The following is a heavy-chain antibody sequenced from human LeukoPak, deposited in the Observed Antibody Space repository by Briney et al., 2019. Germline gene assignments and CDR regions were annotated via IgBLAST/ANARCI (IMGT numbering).Heavy chain of an antibody. Sequence: ASVKVSCKASGYTFTVYYMHWVRQAPGQGLEWMGWINPNSGGTNYAQKFQGSVTMTRDTSISTAYMELSRLRSDDTAVYYCARDLIVGATLNPTADYWGQGTLVTVSS. D-gene: IGHD1-26*01. CDR3: ARDLIVGATLNPTADY. CDR2: INPNSGGT. J-gene: IGHJ4*02. CDR1: GYTFTVYY. V-gene: IGHV1-2*02.